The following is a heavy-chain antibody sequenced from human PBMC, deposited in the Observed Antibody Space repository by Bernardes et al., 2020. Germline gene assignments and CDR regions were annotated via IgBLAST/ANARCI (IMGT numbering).Heavy chain of an antibody. V-gene: IGHV3-7*01. CDR3: ATISIVLLPTALNHYYYYYMDV. J-gene: IGHJ6*03. CDR1: GFTLSSYW. D-gene: IGHD2-8*01. Sequence: GGSLRLSCAASGFTLSSYWMTWVRQAPGKGLEWVANIKQDGSEKYHVDSVKGRFSISRDNAKNSLYLEMNSLRAEDTAIYYCATISIVLLPTALNHYYYYYMDVWGKGTTVTVSS. CDR2: IKQDGSEK.